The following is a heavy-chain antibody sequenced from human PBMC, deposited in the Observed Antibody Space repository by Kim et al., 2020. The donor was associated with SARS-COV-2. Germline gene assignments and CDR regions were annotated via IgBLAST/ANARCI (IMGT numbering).Heavy chain of an antibody. CDR2: IKEDGSER. V-gene: IGHV3-7*01. CDR3: ARDRSYSLDY. J-gene: IGHJ4*02. CDR1: GFTFTSDG. D-gene: IGHD1-26*01. Sequence: GGSLRLSCAASGFTFTSDGMSWVRQAPGKGLEWVAKIKEDGSERYYVNSVEGRFTISRDNAKNSLYLQMNSLRAEDTGVYYCARDRSYSLDYWGQGTLVPVSA.